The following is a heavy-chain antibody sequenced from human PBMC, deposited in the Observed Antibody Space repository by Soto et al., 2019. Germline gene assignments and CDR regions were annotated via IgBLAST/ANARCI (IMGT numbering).Heavy chain of an antibody. CDR3: ARDRSWPYYYYYMDV. D-gene: IGHD2-15*01. Sequence: GGSLRLSCAASGFTFSSYAMSWVRQAPGKGLEWVSAISGSGGSTYYADSVKGRFTISRDNSKNTLYLQMNSLRAEDTAVYYCARDRSWPYYYYYMDVWGKGTTVTVSS. J-gene: IGHJ6*03. V-gene: IGHV3-23*01. CDR2: ISGSGGST. CDR1: GFTFSSYA.